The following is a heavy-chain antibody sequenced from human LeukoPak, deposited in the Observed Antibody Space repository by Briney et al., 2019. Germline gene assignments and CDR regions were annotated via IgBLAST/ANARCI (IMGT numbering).Heavy chain of an antibody. V-gene: IGHV4-59*10. D-gene: IGHD5-18*01. CDR1: GGSFSGYY. Sequence: SETLSLTCAVYGGSFSGYYWSWIRQPAGKGLEWIGRIYTSGSTNYNPSLKSRVTMSVDTSKNQFSLKLSSVTAADTAVYYCARGRPGYLPYWVDPLGQGTLGTGSS. CDR2: IYTSGST. J-gene: IGHJ5*01. CDR3: ARGRPGYLPYWVDP.